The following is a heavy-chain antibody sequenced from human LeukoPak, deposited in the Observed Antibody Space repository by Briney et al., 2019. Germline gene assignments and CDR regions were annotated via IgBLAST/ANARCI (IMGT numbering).Heavy chain of an antibody. Sequence: GGSLRLSCAASGFTFSSYAMSWVRQAPGKGLEWVSAISGSGGSTYYADSVKGRFTISRDNSKNTLYLQVNSLRAEDTAVYYCAKDPGHCGADCYPARGDNWFDPWGQGTLVTVSS. CDR2: ISGSGGST. CDR1: GFTFSSYA. J-gene: IGHJ5*02. V-gene: IGHV3-23*01. D-gene: IGHD2-21*02. CDR3: AKDPGHCGADCYPARGDNWFDP.